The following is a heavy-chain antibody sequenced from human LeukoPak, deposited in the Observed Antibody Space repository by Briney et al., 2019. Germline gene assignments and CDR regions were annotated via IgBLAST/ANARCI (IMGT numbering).Heavy chain of an antibody. CDR2: FDPEDAET. Sequence: ASVKVSCKVSGYTLTELSMHWVRQAPGKGLEWMGGFDPEDAETIYAQTFQGRVTMTEDTSTDTAYMELSSLRSEDTAVYYCATVPYSSSSGAFDYWGQGTLVTVSS. CDR3: ATVPYSSSSGAFDY. J-gene: IGHJ4*02. D-gene: IGHD6-6*01. CDR1: GYTLTELS. V-gene: IGHV1-24*01.